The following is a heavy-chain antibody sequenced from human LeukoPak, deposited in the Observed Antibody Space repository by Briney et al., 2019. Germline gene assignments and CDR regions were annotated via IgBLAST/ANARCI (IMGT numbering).Heavy chain of an antibody. CDR2: IIPIFGTA. CDR1: GGTFSSYA. Sequence: ASVKVSCKASGGTFSSYAISWVRQAPGQGLEWMGGIIPIFGTANYAQKFQGRVTITTDESTSTAYMELSSLRSEDTAVYYCARDLHSDEVAGTNWFDPWGQGTLVTVSS. V-gene: IGHV1-69*05. J-gene: IGHJ5*02. D-gene: IGHD6-19*01. CDR3: ARDLHSDEVAGTNWFDP.